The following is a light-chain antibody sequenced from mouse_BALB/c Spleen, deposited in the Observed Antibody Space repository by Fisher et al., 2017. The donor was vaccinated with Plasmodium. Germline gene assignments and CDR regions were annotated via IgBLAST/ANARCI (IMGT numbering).Light chain of an antibody. CDR2: YTS. Sequence: DIVLTQTPVTLSVTPGDSGSLSCRASQTVNNNLHWYQQKSHESPRLLINYTSQSISWIPSRFSGSGSGTDFTLSINRVETEDFGMYFCQQSNSWPLTFGAGTKLELK. CDR3: QQSNSWPLT. CDR1: QTVNNN. V-gene: IGKV5-43*01. J-gene: IGKJ5*01.